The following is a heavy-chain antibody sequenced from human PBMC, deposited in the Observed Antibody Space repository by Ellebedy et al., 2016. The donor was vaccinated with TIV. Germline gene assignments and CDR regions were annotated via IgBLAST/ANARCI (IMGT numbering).Heavy chain of an antibody. V-gene: IGHV4-34*01. CDR2: INHSGST. CDR3: ARGYCGGDCS. Sequence: SETLSLTCAVYGGSFSGYYWSWIRQPPGKGLEWIGEINHSGSTNYNPSLKSRVTISVDTSKNQFSLKLSSVTAADTAVYYCARGYCGGDCSWGQGTLVTVSS. CDR1: GGSFSGYY. D-gene: IGHD2-21*02. J-gene: IGHJ5*02.